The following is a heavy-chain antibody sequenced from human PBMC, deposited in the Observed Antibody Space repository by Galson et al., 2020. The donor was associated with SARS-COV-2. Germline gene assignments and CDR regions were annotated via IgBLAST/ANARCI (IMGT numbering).Heavy chain of an antibody. Sequence: SVTVSCTASGDTFNKYAINWARQTPGQGLERMGGIIPIFGTTNYAQKFQDRVTSTAEKSTNTVHMELRSLRPEDPAVYFCARGGTYTPVDYYYYYMDVWGKGTTVTVSS. CDR2: IIPIFGTT. J-gene: IGHJ6*03. V-gene: IGHV1-69*06. D-gene: IGHD2-2*02. CDR1: GDTFNKYA. CDR3: ARGGTYTPVDYYYYYMDV.